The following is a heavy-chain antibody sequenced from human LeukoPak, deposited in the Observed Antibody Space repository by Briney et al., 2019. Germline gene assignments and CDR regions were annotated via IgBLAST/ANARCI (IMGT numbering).Heavy chain of an antibody. CDR2: IYYSGST. Sequence: PSETLSLTCTLSGGSISSGGYYWCWIRQHPGKGLEWIGYIYYSGSTYYNPSLTSRLTISVDTSTNQFSLKLSSVTAADTAVYYCARGRRFLEWLTNFDYWGQGTLVTVSS. V-gene: IGHV4-31*03. CDR1: GGSISSGGYY. D-gene: IGHD3-3*01. J-gene: IGHJ4*02. CDR3: ARGRRFLEWLTNFDY.